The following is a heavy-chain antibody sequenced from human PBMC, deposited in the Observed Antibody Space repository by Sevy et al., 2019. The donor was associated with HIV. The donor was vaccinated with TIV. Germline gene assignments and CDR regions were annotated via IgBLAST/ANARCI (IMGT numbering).Heavy chain of an antibody. Sequence: ASVKVSCKSSGYTFTGYHVHWVRQAPGQGLEWMGWFNANNGDTNYGQNFEGRVTLTRDTSISAAYMELSSLGSDDTAVYYCARGPHNFDFWSGYPLVYWGQGTLVTVSS. J-gene: IGHJ4*02. V-gene: IGHV1-2*02. CDR1: GYTFTGYH. CDR3: ARGPHNFDFWSGYPLVY. CDR2: FNANNGDT. D-gene: IGHD3-3*01.